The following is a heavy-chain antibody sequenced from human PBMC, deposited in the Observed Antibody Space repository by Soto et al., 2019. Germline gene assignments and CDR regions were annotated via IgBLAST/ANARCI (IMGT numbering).Heavy chain of an antibody. CDR1: GFTFDDYA. Sequence: GGSLRLSCAASGFTFDDYAMHWVRQAPGKGLEWVSGISWNSGSIGYADSVKGRFTISRDNAKNSLYLQMNSLRAEDTALYYCAKDIGYSSSFSMFSSAFDIWGQGTMVTVSS. D-gene: IGHD6-6*01. CDR3: AKDIGYSSSFSMFSSAFDI. CDR2: ISWNSGSI. V-gene: IGHV3-9*01. J-gene: IGHJ3*02.